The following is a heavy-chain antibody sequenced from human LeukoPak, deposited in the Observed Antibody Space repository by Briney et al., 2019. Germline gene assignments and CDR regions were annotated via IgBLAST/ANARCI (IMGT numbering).Heavy chain of an antibody. V-gene: IGHV4-39*07. J-gene: IGHJ4*02. CDR2: IYYSGST. CDR3: ARDVGATPGYFDY. CDR1: GCSISSSSYY. Sequence: SETLSLTCTVSGCSISSSSYYWGWIRQPPGKGLEWIGSIYYSGSTYYNPSLKSRATITVDTSKNQFSLKLSSVTAADTAEYYCARDVGATPGYFDYWGQGGLVTVS. D-gene: IGHD1-26*01.